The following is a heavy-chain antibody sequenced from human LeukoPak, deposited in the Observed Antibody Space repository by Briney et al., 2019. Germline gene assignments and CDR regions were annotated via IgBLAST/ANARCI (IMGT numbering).Heavy chain of an antibody. D-gene: IGHD3-10*01. V-gene: IGHV1-58*02. CDR2: IVVGSGNT. CDR1: GFTFTSSA. CDR3: AADPYYYGSGNYYYGMDV. J-gene: IGHJ6*02. Sequence: ASVKVSCTASGFTFTSSAMQWVRQARGQRLEWIGWIVVGSGNTNYAQKFQERVTITRDMSTSAAYMELSSLRSEDTAVYYCAADPYYYGSGNYYYGMDVWGQGTTVTVSS.